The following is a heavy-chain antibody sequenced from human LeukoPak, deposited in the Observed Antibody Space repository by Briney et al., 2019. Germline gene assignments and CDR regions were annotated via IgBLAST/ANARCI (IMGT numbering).Heavy chain of an antibody. J-gene: IGHJ5*02. D-gene: IGHD6-13*01. CDR1: GFTFSNAW. V-gene: IGHV3-15*01. Sequence: GGSLRLSCAASGFTFSNAWMSWVRQAPGKGLEWVGRIKSKTDGGTTDYAAPVKGRFTISRDDSKNTLYLQMNSLKTEDTAVYYCTTETPIAAAGTAYLGWFDPWGQGTLVTVSS. CDR2: IKSKTDGGTT. CDR3: TTETPIAAAGTAYLGWFDP.